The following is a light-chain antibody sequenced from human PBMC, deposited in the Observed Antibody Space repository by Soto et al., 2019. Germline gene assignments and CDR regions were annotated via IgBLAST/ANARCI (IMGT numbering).Light chain of an antibody. Sequence: EIVLTQSPATLSSSPGKRATLSCRASQTVSNKLAWYQHKPGQAPRLLIYGASSRATGIPDRFSGSGSGTDFTLTISRLEPEDFAVYYCQQYGSSPRTFGQGTKVDI. CDR3: QQYGSSPRT. J-gene: IGKJ1*01. CDR1: QTVSNK. CDR2: GAS. V-gene: IGKV3-20*01.